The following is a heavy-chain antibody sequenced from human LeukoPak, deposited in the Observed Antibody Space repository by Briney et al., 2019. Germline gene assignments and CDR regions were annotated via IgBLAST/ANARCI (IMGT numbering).Heavy chain of an antibody. V-gene: IGHV3-7*01. CDR2: IKQDESEK. CDR3: ARPYSISWELDS. D-gene: IGHD6-13*01. J-gene: IGHJ5*01. CDR1: GFNFGAYW. Sequence: GGSLRLSCASSGFNFGAYWMSWVRQAPGKGLEWVATIKQDESEKYYVGSVKGRFTISRDNAKNSLYLQMNSLRAEDTAVYYCARPYSISWELDSWGQGTLVTVSS.